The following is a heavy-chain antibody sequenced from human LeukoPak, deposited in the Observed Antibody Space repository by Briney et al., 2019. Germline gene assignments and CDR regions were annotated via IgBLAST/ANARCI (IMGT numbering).Heavy chain of an antibody. CDR2: INSDGSST. V-gene: IGHV3-74*01. CDR1: GFTFSSYW. D-gene: IGHD6-13*01. J-gene: IGHJ5*02. CDR3: ARDHSSSGLGFFWFDP. Sequence: GGSLRLSCAASGFTFSSYWMHWVRQAPRKGLVWVSRINSDGSSTSYADSVKGRFTISRDNAKNTLYLQMNSLRAEDTAVYYCARDHSSSGLGFFWFDPWGQGTLVTVSS.